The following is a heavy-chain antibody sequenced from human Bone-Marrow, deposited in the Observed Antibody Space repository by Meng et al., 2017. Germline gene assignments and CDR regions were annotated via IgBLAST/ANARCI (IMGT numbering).Heavy chain of an antibody. CDR2: ISSSGSTI. V-gene: IGHV3-48*03. Sequence: GGSLRLSCAASGFTFSSYEMNWVRQAPGKGLEWVSYISSSGSTIYYADSVKGRFTISRDNSKNTLYLQMNSLRAEDTAVYYCAKSFVVVGATHWGQGTLVTVSS. CDR3: AKSFVVVGATH. D-gene: IGHD1-26*01. CDR1: GFTFSSYE. J-gene: IGHJ4*02.